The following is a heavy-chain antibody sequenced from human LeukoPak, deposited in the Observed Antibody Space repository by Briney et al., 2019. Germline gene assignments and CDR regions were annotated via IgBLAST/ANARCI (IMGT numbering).Heavy chain of an antibody. J-gene: IGHJ4*02. CDR3: AKRLSGWYYFDY. D-gene: IGHD6-19*01. CDR1: GFTFSSYS. Sequence: GGSLRLSCAASGFTFSSYSMNWVRQAPGKGLEWVSAISGSGGSTYYADSVKGRFTISRDNSKNTLYLQMNSLRAEDTAVYYCAKRLSGWYYFDYWGQGTLVTVSS. CDR2: ISGSGGST. V-gene: IGHV3-23*01.